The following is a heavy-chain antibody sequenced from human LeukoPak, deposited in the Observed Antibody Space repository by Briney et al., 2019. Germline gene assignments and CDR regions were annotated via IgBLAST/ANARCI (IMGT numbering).Heavy chain of an antibody. Sequence: SVTVSCKASGGTFSIYAISWVRQAPGQGLEWMGGIIPIFGTANYAQKFQGRVTITADESTSTAYMELSSLRSEDTAVYYCARSRTVGATSWGQGTLVTVSS. D-gene: IGHD1-26*01. CDR1: GGTFSIYA. V-gene: IGHV1-69*13. CDR2: IIPIFGTA. CDR3: ARSRTVGATS. J-gene: IGHJ5*02.